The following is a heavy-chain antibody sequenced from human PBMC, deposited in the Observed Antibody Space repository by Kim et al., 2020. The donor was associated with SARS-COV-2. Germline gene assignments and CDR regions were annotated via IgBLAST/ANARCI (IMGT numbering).Heavy chain of an antibody. D-gene: IGHD6-19*01. Sequence: GGSLRLSCAASGFTFSSYGMHWVRQAPGKGLEWVAVISYDGSNIYYADSVKGRFTISRDNSKNTLYLQMNSLRAEDTAVYYCAGDRGLLYSSGWDYWYFDLWGRGTLVTVSS. J-gene: IGHJ2*01. CDR1: GFTFSSYG. V-gene: IGHV3-30*03. CDR2: ISYDGSNI. CDR3: AGDRGLLYSSGWDYWYFDL.